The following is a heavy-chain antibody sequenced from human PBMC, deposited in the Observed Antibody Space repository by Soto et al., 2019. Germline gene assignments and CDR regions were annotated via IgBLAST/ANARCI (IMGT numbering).Heavy chain of an antibody. CDR3: ARGRYGEY. CDR2: ISAPNGNT. Sequence: QVHLVQSGAEVKKPGASVKISCKGSGYAFTTYGITWVRQAPGQGLEWMGWISAPNGNTNYAQKLQGRVTVTRDTSTSTAYMELRSLRSDDTTVYYCARGRYGEYWGQGALVTVSS. V-gene: IGHV1-18*01. D-gene: IGHD3-10*01. CDR1: GYAFTTYG. J-gene: IGHJ4*02.